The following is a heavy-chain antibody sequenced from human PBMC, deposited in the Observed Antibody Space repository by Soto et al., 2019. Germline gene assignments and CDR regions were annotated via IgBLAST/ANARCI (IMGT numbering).Heavy chain of an antibody. CDR3: TRGQAGGSYSDY. D-gene: IGHD1-26*01. V-gene: IGHV3-49*04. Sequence: GGSLRLSCTASGFSFRDHAMSWVRQTPGIGLECVGFIRSKTYGATIDYAASVKGRFTISRDDSKSTVYLQMNSLKTEDTAVYFCTRGQAGGSYSDYWGPGTLVTVST. CDR1: GFSFRDHA. CDR2: IRSKTYGATI. J-gene: IGHJ4*02.